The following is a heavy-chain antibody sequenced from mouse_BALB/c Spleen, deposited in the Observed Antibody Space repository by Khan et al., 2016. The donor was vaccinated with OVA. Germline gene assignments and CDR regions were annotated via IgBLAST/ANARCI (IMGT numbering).Heavy chain of an antibody. CDR3: ARKARIKY. V-gene: IGHV3-2*02. CDR1: GYSITSGYG. D-gene: IGHD3-2*02. CDR2: ISYSGST. Sequence: QLEESGPGLVKPSQSLSLTCTVTGYSITSGYGWNWIRQFPGNKLEWMGYISYSGSTNYNPSLKSRISITRDTSKNQFFLQLNSVTTEDTATYYGARKARIKYWGQGTTLTVSS. J-gene: IGHJ2*01.